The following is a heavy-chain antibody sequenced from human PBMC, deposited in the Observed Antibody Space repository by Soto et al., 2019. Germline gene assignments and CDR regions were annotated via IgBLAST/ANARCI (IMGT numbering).Heavy chain of an antibody. Sequence: DVQLLESGGGLAQPGGSLRISCLASGFTFSSYAMDWVRQAPGKGLESIASISASGDRTYYADSVKGRFTISRDNSKNLLFLQMNSLRAEDTAVYYCAKILATSDYYWYGFDVWGQGAAVTVSS. D-gene: IGHD2-2*01. CDR3: AKILATSDYYWYGFDV. V-gene: IGHV3-23*01. CDR2: ISASGDRT. CDR1: GFTFSSYA. J-gene: IGHJ6*02.